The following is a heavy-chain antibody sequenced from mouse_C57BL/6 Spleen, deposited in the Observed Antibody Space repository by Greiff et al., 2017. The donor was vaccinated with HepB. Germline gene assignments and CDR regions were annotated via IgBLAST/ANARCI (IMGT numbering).Heavy chain of an antibody. J-gene: IGHJ3*01. CDR1: GYSITSGYY. D-gene: IGHD2-10*01. Sequence: EVQLQQSGPGLVKPSQSLSLTCSVTGYSITSGYYWNWIRQFPGNKLEWMGYISYDGSNNYNPSLKNRISITRDTSKNQFFLKLNSVTTEDTATYYCARAPTLGWFAYWGQGTLVTVSA. V-gene: IGHV3-6*01. CDR3: ARAPTLGWFAY. CDR2: ISYDGSN.